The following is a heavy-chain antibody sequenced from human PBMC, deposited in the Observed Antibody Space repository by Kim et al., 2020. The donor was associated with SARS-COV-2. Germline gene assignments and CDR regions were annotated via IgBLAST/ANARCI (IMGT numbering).Heavy chain of an antibody. D-gene: IGHD2-15*01. Sequence: SETLSLTCAVYGGSFSGYYWSWIRQPPGKGLEWIGEINHSGSTNYNPSLKSRVTISVDTSKNQFSLKLSSVTAADTAVYYCARGLAVVTPFDYWGQGTLVTVSS. CDR3: ARGLAVVTPFDY. CDR2: INHSGST. CDR1: GGSFSGYY. J-gene: IGHJ4*02. V-gene: IGHV4-34*01.